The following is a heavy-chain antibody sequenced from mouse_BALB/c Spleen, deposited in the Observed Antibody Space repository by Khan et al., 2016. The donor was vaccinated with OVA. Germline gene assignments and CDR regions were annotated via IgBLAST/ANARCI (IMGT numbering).Heavy chain of an antibody. CDR1: GLNIKDTY. Sequence: VQLQQSGAELVKSGATVKLSCTASGLNIKDTYMHWLKQWPEQGLEGIGRIDPPNGNTKYDPKLQGKATTTADTTPNTAFLQVTSLTSEGATVNYCARMAGKWGQGTTLTVSS. CDR3: ARMAGK. J-gene: IGHJ2*01. CDR2: IDPPNGNT. V-gene: IGHV14-3*02.